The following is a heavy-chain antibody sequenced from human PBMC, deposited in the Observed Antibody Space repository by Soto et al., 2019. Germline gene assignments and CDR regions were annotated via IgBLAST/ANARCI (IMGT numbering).Heavy chain of an antibody. J-gene: IGHJ4*02. CDR1: GGSFSGYY. V-gene: IGHV4-34*01. Sequence: SETRSLSCAVYGGSFSGYYWSWIRQPPGKGLEWIGEINHSGSTNYNPSLKSRVTISVDTSKNQFSLKLSSVTAADTAVYYCARGRSSYGYYQNPDLFDYSGQRTSVPVSS. CDR2: INHSGST. CDR3: ARGRSSYGYYQNPDLFDY. D-gene: IGHD4-17*01.